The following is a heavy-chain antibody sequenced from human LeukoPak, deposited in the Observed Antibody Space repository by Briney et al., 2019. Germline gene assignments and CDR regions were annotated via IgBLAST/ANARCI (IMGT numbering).Heavy chain of an antibody. Sequence: ASVKVSCKASGYTFTGYYMHWVRQAPGQGLEWMGWINPNSGGTNYAQKFQGRVTMTRGTSISTAYMELSRLRSDDTAVYYCARGRRRIMITFGGVYYFDYWGQGTLVTVSS. CDR3: ARGRRRIMITFGGVYYFDY. J-gene: IGHJ4*02. D-gene: IGHD3-16*01. CDR1: GYTFTGYY. CDR2: INPNSGGT. V-gene: IGHV1-2*02.